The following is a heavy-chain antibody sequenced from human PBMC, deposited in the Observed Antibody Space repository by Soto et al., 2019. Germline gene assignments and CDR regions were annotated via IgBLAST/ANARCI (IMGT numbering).Heavy chain of an antibody. J-gene: IGHJ5*02. CDR3: AKAGYSSSWYTNWFDP. CDR2: ISGSGGST. V-gene: IGHV3-23*01. CDR1: GFTFSSYA. D-gene: IGHD6-13*01. Sequence: GSLRLSCAASGFTFSSYAMSWVRQAPGKGLEWVSAISGSGGSTYYADSVKGRFTISRDNSKNTLYLQMNSLRAEDTAVYYCAKAGYSSSWYTNWFDPWGQGTLVTVSS.